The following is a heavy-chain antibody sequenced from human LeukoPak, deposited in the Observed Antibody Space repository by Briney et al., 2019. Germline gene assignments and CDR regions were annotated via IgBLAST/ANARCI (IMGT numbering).Heavy chain of an antibody. CDR2: IYFSGTT. Sequence: SDTLSLACTVSGGSVSSYYWGCTRQPPGKGLGWIGYIYFSGTTNYNPSLKSRVTISVDTSKNQFSLKLSSVTAADTAVYYCARGVYIAAAQYGYWGQGTLVSVSS. CDR3: ARGVYIAAAQYGY. CDR1: GGSVSSYY. D-gene: IGHD6-13*01. V-gene: IGHV4-59*02. J-gene: IGHJ4*02.